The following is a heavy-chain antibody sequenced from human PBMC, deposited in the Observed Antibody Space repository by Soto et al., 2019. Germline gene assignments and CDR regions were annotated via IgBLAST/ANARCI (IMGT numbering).Heavy chain of an antibody. D-gene: IGHD3-3*01. V-gene: IGHV1-69*06. CDR2: IVPRFVSP. J-gene: IGHJ6*02. Sequence: QVQLVQSGAEMRKPGSSLRVSCKASGGTFSSSAFSWVRQSPGQGLEWMGGIVPRFVSPNYAQEFGGRFTIKADTSTSTVYMELSSMRFYDTAVYFCARDRIQLRLRKYSFHGMDVWGQGTTIIVSS. CDR1: GGTFSSSA. CDR3: ARDRIQLRLRKYSFHGMDV.